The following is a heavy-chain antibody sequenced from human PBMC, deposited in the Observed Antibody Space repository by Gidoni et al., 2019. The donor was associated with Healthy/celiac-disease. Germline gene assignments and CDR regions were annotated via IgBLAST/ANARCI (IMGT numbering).Heavy chain of an antibody. CDR3: ARVGQEYSYGYYWFDP. CDR1: GFTVSSNY. J-gene: IGHJ5*02. CDR2: IYSGGST. V-gene: IGHV3-53*02. Sequence: EVQLVETGGGLIQPGGSLRLSCAASGFTVSSNYMSWVRQAPGKGLDWVSVIYSGGSTYYADSVKGRFTISRDNSKNTLYLQMNSLRAEDTAVYYCARVGQEYSYGYYWFDPWGQGTLVTVSS. D-gene: IGHD5-18*01.